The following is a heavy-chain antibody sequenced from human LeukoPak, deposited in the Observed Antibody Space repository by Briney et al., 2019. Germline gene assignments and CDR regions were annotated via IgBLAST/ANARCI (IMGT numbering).Heavy chain of an antibody. CDR2: IYYSGST. CDR1: GGSISSGGYY. V-gene: IGHV4-31*03. CDR3: ASTDSSGYLFDY. J-gene: IGHJ4*02. Sequence: SETLSLTCTVSGGSISSGGYYWSWIRQHPGKGLEWIGYIYYSGSTYYNPSLKSRVTISVDTSKNQFSLKLSSVTAADTAVYYCASTDSSGYLFDYWGQGTLVTVSS. D-gene: IGHD3-22*01.